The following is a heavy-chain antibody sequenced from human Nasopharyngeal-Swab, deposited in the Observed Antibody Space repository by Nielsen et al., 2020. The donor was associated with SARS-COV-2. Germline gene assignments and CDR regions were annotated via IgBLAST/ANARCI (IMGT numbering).Heavy chain of an antibody. Sequence: WVRQAPGQGLEWMGIINPSGGSTSYAQKLQGRVTTTRDTSTSTVYMELSSLRSEDTAVYYCARDKSMIVVVITTHPYGMDVWGQGTTVTVSS. CDR2: INPSGGST. V-gene: IGHV1-46*01. J-gene: IGHJ6*02. D-gene: IGHD3-22*01. CDR3: ARDKSMIVVVITTHPYGMDV.